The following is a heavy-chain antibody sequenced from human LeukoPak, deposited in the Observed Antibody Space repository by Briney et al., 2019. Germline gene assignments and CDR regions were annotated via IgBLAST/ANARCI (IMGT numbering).Heavy chain of an antibody. D-gene: IGHD5-18*01. CDR3: ATKRGYSYGSPH. V-gene: IGHV1-69*13. CDR1: GGTFSSYA. J-gene: IGHJ4*02. CDR2: IIPILGTA. Sequence: SVKVSCKASGGTFSSYAISWVRQAPGQGLEWMGGIIPILGTANYAQKFQGRVTITADESTSTAYMELSSLRSEDTAVYYCATKRGYSYGSPHWGQGTPVTVSS.